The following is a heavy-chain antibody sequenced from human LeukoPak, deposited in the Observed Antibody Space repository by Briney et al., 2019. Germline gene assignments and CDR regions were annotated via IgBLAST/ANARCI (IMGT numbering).Heavy chain of an antibody. CDR1: GFTFSSYA. CDR2: ISSSSSTI. CDR3: ARSDRVVTLGY. D-gene: IGHD4-23*01. Sequence: GGSLRLSCAASGFTFSSYAMSWVRQAPGKGLEWVSYISSSSSTIYYVDSVKGRFTISRDNAKNSLYLQMNSLRAEDTAVYYCARSDRVVTLGYWGQGTLVTVSS. J-gene: IGHJ4*02. V-gene: IGHV3-48*04.